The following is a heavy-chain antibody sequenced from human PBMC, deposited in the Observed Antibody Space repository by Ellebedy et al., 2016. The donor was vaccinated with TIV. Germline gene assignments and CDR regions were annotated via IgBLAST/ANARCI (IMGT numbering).Heavy chain of an antibody. CDR3: ARLPSYSSSRARIYWYFDL. D-gene: IGHD6-13*01. V-gene: IGHV5-51*01. CDR2: IYPGDSDI. CDR1: GYSFTSYW. Sequence: GESLKISCKGSGYSFTSYWIGWVRQMPGKGLEWMGIIYPGDSDIRYSPSFQGQVTISADKSISTAYLQWSSLKASDTAKYYCARLPSYSSSRARIYWYFDLWGRGTLVTVSS. J-gene: IGHJ2*01.